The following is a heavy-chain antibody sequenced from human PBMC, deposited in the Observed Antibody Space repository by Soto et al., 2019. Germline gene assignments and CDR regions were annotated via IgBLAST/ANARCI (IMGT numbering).Heavy chain of an antibody. D-gene: IGHD2-2*01. CDR1: GRSFIGYY. CDR3: AFSTPTYYYMDV. Sequence: SDTLSLTCAVYGRSFIGYYWSWIRQPPGKGLEWIGEINHSGSTNYNPSLKSRVTISVDTSKNQFSLKLSSVTAADTAVYYCAFSTPTYYYMDVWGKGTTVT. J-gene: IGHJ6*03. V-gene: IGHV4-34*01. CDR2: INHSGST.